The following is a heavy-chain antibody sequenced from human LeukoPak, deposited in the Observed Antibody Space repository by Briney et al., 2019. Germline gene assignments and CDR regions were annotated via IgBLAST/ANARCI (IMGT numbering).Heavy chain of an antibody. CDR2: INHSGST. J-gene: IGHJ5*02. Sequence: PSETLSLTCAVYGGSFSGYYWSWIRQPPGKGLEWIGEINHSGSTNYNPSLKSRVTISVDTSKNQFSLKLSSVTAADTAVYYCARGSQWLRYRFDPWGQGTLVTVSS. CDR3: ARGSQWLRYRFDP. V-gene: IGHV4-34*01. CDR1: GGSFSGYY. D-gene: IGHD5-12*01.